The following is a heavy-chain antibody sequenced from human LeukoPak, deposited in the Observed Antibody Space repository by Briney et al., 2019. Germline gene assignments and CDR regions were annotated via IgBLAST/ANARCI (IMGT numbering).Heavy chain of an antibody. CDR2: INLGDSET. CDR3: ARRPYSGSPNWFDP. Sequence: GESLKISCEASGHSFTNHWIGWVRQMPGKGLEWMGIINLGDSETQYSPSFQGQVTISLDKSISTAYLQWRSLRVSDTAMYYCARRPYSGSPNWFDPWGQGTLVTVSS. CDR1: GHSFTNHW. V-gene: IGHV5-51*01. J-gene: IGHJ5*02. D-gene: IGHD1-26*01.